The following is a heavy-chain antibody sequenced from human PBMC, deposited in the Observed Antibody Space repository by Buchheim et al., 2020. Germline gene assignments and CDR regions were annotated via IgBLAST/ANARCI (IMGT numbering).Heavy chain of an antibody. V-gene: IGHV3-7*03. CDR1: GFTFSNYW. D-gene: IGHD6-19*01. J-gene: IGHJ5*02. CDR3: ARGGKIAVTTAAS. Sequence: QLVESGGGLVQPGGSLRLSCAASGFTFSNYWMSWVRQAPGKGLEWVANIKSDGSEKYYVDSVKGRFTISRDNAKQPLYLQMNSLRDEDTAVYYCARGGKIAVTTAASWGRGTL. CDR2: IKSDGSEK.